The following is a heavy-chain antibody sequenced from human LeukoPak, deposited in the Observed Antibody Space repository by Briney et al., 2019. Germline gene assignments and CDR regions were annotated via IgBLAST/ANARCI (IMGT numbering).Heavy chain of an antibody. Sequence: PSQTLSLTCTVSGGSIKSTTYFWNWIRPHPGKGLEWIGYIYYSGRTYYTPSLKSRVAMSVDTSENQFSLRLSSVTAADTAIYYCARGYGNYTSGFDHWGQGTLVTVSS. D-gene: IGHD3-3*01. J-gene: IGHJ4*02. V-gene: IGHV4-31*03. CDR1: GGSIKSTTYF. CDR3: ARGYGNYTSGFDH. CDR2: IYYSGRT.